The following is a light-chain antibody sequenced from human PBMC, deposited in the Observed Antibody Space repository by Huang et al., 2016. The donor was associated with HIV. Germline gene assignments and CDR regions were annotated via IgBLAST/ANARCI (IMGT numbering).Light chain of an antibody. V-gene: IGKV3-20*01. CDR2: GAS. CDR3: QQDGTSPLT. Sequence: EVVLTQSPGTLSLSPGKRVALSCRASETIASNYLAGYRQSPGQAPRLLIYGASNRATDTPDRFSGSGSGTDFTLTITKLEPEDSAVYYCQQDGTSPLTFGQGTRVEIK. CDR1: ETIASNY. J-gene: IGKJ1*01.